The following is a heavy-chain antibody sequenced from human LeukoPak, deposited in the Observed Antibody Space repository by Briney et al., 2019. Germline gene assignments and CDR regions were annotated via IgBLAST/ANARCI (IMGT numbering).Heavy chain of an antibody. CDR2: IIPFRGAT. J-gene: IGHJ3*02. D-gene: IGHD1-14*01. V-gene: IGHV1-2*02. CDR3: ARTERADAFDI. Sequence: ASVKVSCKASGYTFTDHYIHWVRQAPGQGLEWMGWIIPFRGATKSAQHFQGRVTMTRDTSSSTAYMDLKRLTSDDTAVYYCARTERADAFDIWGQGTSVTVSS. CDR1: GYTFTDHY.